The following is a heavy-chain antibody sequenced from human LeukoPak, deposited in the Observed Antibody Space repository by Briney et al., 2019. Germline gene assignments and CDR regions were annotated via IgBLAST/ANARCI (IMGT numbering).Heavy chain of an antibody. CDR3: ATQKGVVPEIAEYFQH. CDR2: ISYDGSNK. Sequence: PGGSLRLSCAASGFTFDDYAMHWVRQAPGKGLEWVAVISYDGSNKYYADSVKGRFTISRDNSKNTLYLQMNSLRAEDTAVYYCATQKGVVPEIAEYFQHWGQGTLVTVSS. V-gene: IGHV3-30*03. CDR1: GFTFDDYA. D-gene: IGHD1-14*01. J-gene: IGHJ1*01.